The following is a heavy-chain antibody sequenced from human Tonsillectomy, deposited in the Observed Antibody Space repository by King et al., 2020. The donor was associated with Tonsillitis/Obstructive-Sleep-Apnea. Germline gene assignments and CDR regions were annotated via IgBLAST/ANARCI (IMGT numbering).Heavy chain of an antibody. J-gene: IGHJ5*02. D-gene: IGHD2-15*01. V-gene: IGHV3-9*01. CDR3: AKGGGRGVVVPNWFDP. Sequence: VQLVESGGGLVQPGRSLRLSCAASGFTFDNYAMHWVRQAPGKGLEWVSGISWNSGSIGYADSVKGRVTISRDNAKNSLYLQMNSLRSEDTALYYCAKGGGRGVVVPNWFDPWGQGTLVTVSS. CDR1: GFTFDNYA. CDR2: ISWNSGSI.